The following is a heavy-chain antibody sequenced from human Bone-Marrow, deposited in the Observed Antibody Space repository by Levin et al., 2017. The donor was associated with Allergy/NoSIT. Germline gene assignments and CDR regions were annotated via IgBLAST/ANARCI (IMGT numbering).Heavy chain of an antibody. D-gene: IGHD2-21*01. J-gene: IGHJ4*02. CDR3: ARRLVTNFFFQS. V-gene: IGHV3-48*04. CDR2: ISYTSGII. Sequence: GGSLRLSCSASGFSFNTYYMTWVRQAPGKGLEWVSSISYTSGIIYYADSVKGRFTISRDNTMKSVYLQMDSLRAEDTAVYYCARRLVTNFFFQSWGLGTLVTVSS. CDR1: GFSFNTYY.